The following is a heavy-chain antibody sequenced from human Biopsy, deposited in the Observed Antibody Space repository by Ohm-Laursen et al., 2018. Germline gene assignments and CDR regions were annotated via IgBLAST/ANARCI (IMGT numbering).Heavy chain of an antibody. CDR1: GFTFSPYS. J-gene: IGHJ6*02. CDR2: ISSSGSFI. V-gene: IGHV3-21*01. CDR3: GRGQTVAPGYYGMDV. D-gene: IGHD4-17*01. Sequence: GSLRLSCSATGFTFSPYSMNWVRQAPGQGLEWVSSISSSGSFIYFADSVKGRFTISRDNARNSLYLQMNSLGAEDTAVYYCGRGQTVAPGYYGMDVWGQGTTVTVSS.